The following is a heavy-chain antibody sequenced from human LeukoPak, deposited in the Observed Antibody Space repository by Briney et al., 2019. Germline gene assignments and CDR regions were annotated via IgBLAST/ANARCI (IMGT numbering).Heavy chain of an antibody. Sequence: AVTVSCKASGGTFSSYGISGVRQAPGQGGEGMGGRIPMFGTANYAPKFQGRVTITADKSTSTAYMEPSSLGSEDTAVYYCARDKDGSWYRLFDYWGQGTLVTVSS. CDR3: ARDKDGSWYRLFDY. CDR1: GGTFSSYG. V-gene: IGHV1-69*06. D-gene: IGHD6-13*01. J-gene: IGHJ4*02. CDR2: RIPMFGTA.